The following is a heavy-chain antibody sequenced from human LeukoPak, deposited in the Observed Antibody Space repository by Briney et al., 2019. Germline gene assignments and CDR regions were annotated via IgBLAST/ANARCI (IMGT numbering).Heavy chain of an antibody. CDR1: GCTLTELS. V-gene: IGHV1-24*01. Sequence: GASVKVSCKVSGCTLTELSMHWVRQAPGKGLEWMGGFDPEDGETIYAQKFQGRVTMTTDTSTSTAYMELRSLRSDDTAVYYCAREGIQLWLSSGAFDIWGQGTMVTVSS. CDR2: FDPEDGET. D-gene: IGHD5-18*01. CDR3: AREGIQLWLSSGAFDI. J-gene: IGHJ3*02.